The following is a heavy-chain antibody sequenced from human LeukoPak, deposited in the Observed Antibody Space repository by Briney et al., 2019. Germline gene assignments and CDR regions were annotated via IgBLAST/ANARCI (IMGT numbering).Heavy chain of an antibody. D-gene: IGHD6-6*01. V-gene: IGHV4-4*07. J-gene: IGHJ4*02. Sequence: PSETLTLTYTVSGGSLSPFYWNWLRQPAGSRLEWVGRIYITGSTNYNPSLWGRVTMSLDTSKNQFSLKVTSVTAADTAVYYCARDVLGSSGGEDYWGQGTLVTVSS. CDR3: ARDVLGSSGGEDY. CDR2: IYITGST. CDR1: GGSLSPFY.